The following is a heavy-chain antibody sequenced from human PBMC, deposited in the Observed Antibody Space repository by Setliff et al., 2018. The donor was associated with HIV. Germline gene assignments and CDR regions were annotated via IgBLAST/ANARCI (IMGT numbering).Heavy chain of an antibody. D-gene: IGHD3-22*01. J-gene: IGHJ4*02. CDR1: GGTFSSYA. V-gene: IGHV1-69*13. CDR2: IIPIFGTA. CDR3: ARGGNYYDSSGGFDY. Sequence: SVKVSCKASGGTFSSYAISWVRQAPGQGLEWVGGIIPIFGTANYAQKFQGRVTITADESTSTAYMELSSLRSEDTAVYYCARGGNYYDSSGGFDYWGQGTLVTVS.